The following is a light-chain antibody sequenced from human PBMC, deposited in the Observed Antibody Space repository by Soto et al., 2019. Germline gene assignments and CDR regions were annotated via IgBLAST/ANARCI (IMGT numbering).Light chain of an antibody. CDR2: GAS. Sequence: EIVLTQSPGTLSLSPGERATLSCRASQSVSSSYLAWYQQKPGQAPRLLIYGASSRAPGIPDRFSASGSGTDFTLSLSRLEPEDFAVYYCQHLGTFGQGTKVEIK. CDR1: QSVSSSY. CDR3: QHLGT. V-gene: IGKV3-20*01. J-gene: IGKJ1*01.